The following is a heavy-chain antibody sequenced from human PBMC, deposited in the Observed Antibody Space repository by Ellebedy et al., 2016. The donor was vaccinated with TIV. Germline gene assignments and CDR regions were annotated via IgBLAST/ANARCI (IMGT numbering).Heavy chain of an antibody. CDR3: ARGGIAVAGGRAFDI. CDR1: GYTFTVYH. V-gene: IGHV1-2*02. D-gene: IGHD6-19*01. CDR2: IDPNRGVT. Sequence: AASVKVSCKASGYTFTVYHMHWVRQAPGQGLEWMGWIDPNRGVTSYAQKFQGRVTMTRDTSINTAYMELSRLESDDTAVYFCARGGIAVAGGRAFDIWGQGTMVTVSS. J-gene: IGHJ3*02.